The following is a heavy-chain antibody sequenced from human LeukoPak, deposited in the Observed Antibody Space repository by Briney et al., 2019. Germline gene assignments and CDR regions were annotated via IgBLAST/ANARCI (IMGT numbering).Heavy chain of an antibody. D-gene: IGHD1-26*01. CDR1: GFTFSSYA. Sequence: GGSLRLSCGASGFTFSSYAMSWVRQAPGKGLEWVSVISGSGGSTYYADSVRGRFTISRDNSKNTVYLQMNSLRAEDTAVYYCAKEILRYYTYMDVWGRGTTVTVSS. V-gene: IGHV3-23*01. J-gene: IGHJ6*03. CDR2: ISGSGGST. CDR3: AKEILRYYTYMDV.